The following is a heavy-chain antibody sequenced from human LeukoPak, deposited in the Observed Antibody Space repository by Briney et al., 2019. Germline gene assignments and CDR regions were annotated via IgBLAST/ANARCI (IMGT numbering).Heavy chain of an antibody. CDR2: IHSGGTT. J-gene: IGHJ4*02. V-gene: IGHV3-66*01. Sequence: GGSLRLSCTASGFTVSSNYMTWVRQAPGKGLECVSLIHSGGTTDYADSVKGRFTISRDNSKNMLYLQTNSLRVEDTAVYYCAAKWLLRRYWGQGTLVTVSS. D-gene: IGHD3-22*01. CDR3: AAKWLLRRY. CDR1: GFTVSSNY.